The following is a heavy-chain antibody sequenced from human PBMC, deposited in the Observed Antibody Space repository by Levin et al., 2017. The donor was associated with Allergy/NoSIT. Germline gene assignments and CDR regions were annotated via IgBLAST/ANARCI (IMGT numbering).Heavy chain of an antibody. CDR2: INPSGGST. Sequence: ASVKVSCKASGYTFTSYYMHWVRQAPGQGLEWMGIINPSGGSTSYAQKFQGRVTMTRDTSTSTVYMELSSLRSEDTAVYYCARDAGYCSSTSCHFDYWGQGTLVTVSS. V-gene: IGHV1-46*01. CDR3: ARDAGYCSSTSCHFDY. D-gene: IGHD2-2*01. J-gene: IGHJ4*02. CDR1: GYTFTSYY.